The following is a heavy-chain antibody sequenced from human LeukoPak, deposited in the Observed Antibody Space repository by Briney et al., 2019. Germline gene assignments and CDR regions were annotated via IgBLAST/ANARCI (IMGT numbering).Heavy chain of an antibody. J-gene: IGHJ3*02. CDR3: ARHYSSKGSFDI. CDR1: GGSISSSSYY. V-gene: IGHV4-39*01. CDR2: IYYSGST. D-gene: IGHD6-13*01. Sequence: SETLSLTCTVSGGSISSSSYYWGWIRQPPGKGLELIGSIYYSGSTYYNPSLKSRVTISVDTSKNQFSQKLSSVTAADTAVYYCARHYSSKGSFDIWGQGTMVTVSS.